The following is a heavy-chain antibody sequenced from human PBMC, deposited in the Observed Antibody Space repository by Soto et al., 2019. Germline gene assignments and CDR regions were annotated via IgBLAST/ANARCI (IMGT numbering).Heavy chain of an antibody. J-gene: IGHJ3*02. CDR1: GFTFSDYY. CDR2: ISSSGSTI. CDR3: ARALVLLWFGESPDAFDI. Sequence: GGSLRLSCAASGFTFSDYYMSWIRQAPGKGLEWVSYISSSGSTIYYADSVKGRFTISRDNAKNSLYLQMNSLRAEDTAVYYCARALVLLWFGESPDAFDIWGQGTMVTVSS. V-gene: IGHV3-11*01. D-gene: IGHD3-10*01.